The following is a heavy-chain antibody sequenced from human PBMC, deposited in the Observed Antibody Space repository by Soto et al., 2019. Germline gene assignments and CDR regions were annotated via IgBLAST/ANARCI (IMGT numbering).Heavy chain of an antibody. V-gene: IGHV3-30*18. J-gene: IGHJ6*02. CDR2: ISYDGSNK. CDR1: GFTFSSYD. CDR3: AKDVLRFLEWLAYYGMDV. Sequence: QVQLVESGGGVVQPGRSLRLSCAASGFTFSSYDMHWVRQAPGKGLEWVAVISYDGSNKYYADSANVRFTISRENSKNTLYLKMNSLRDEDTAVYYCAKDVLRFLEWLAYYGMDVWGQGTTVTVSS. D-gene: IGHD3-3*01.